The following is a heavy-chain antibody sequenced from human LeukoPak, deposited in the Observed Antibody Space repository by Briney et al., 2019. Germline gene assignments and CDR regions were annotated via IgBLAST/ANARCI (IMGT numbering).Heavy chain of an antibody. D-gene: IGHD6-6*01. CDR2: FDPEDGET. V-gene: IGHV1-24*01. Sequence: ASVKVSCKVSGYTLTELSMHWVRQAPGKGLEWMGGFDPEDGETIYAQKFQGRVTMTEDTSTDTAYMELGSLRSEDTAVYYCATATFSYSSYDYWGQGTLVTVSS. CDR3: ATATFSYSSYDY. J-gene: IGHJ4*02. CDR1: GYTLTELS.